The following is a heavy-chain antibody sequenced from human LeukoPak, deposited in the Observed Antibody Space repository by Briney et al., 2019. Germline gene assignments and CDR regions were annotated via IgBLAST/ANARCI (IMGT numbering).Heavy chain of an antibody. Sequence: PGGSLRLSCAASGFTFSGSAMHWVRQASGKGLEWVGRIRSKANSYATAYAASVKGRFTISRDDSKNTAYLQMNSLKPEDTAVYYCTPLPGISVAGSGNSEDYWGQGTLVTVSS. J-gene: IGHJ4*02. V-gene: IGHV3-73*01. CDR3: TPLPGISVAGSGNSEDY. CDR1: GFTFSGSA. CDR2: IRSKANSYAT. D-gene: IGHD6-19*01.